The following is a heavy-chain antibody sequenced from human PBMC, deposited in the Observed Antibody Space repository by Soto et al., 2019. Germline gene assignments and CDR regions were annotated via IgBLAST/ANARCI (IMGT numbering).Heavy chain of an antibody. J-gene: IGHJ5*02. CDR2: IYHSGST. CDR1: GGSISSGGYS. CDR3: ARAGGAPLSKFDP. D-gene: IGHD1-26*01. V-gene: IGHV4-30-2*01. Sequence: SLTCAVSGGSISSGGYSWSWIRQPPGKGLEWIGYIYHSGSTYYNPSLKSRVTISVDRSKNQFSLKLSSVTAADTAVYYCARAGGAPLSKFDPWGQGTMVTVSS.